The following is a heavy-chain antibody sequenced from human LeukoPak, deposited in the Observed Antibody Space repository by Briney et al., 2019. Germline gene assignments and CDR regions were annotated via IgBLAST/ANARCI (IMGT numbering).Heavy chain of an antibody. CDR2: IYPGDSDT. V-gene: IGHV5-51*01. D-gene: IGHD3-10*01. J-gene: IGHJ6*04. Sequence: GESLKISCKGSGYSFTSYWIGWVRQMPGKGLEWMGVIYPGDSDTRYSPSFQGQVTISADKSISTAYLQWSSLKASDTAMYYCAKYGSGRFGVLYGMDVWGKGTTVIVSS. CDR3: AKYGSGRFGVLYGMDV. CDR1: GYSFTSYW.